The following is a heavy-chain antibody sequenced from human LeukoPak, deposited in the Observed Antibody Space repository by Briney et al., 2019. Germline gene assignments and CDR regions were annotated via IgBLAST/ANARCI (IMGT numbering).Heavy chain of an antibody. Sequence: SETLSLTCTVSGGSISSSSYYWGWIRQPPGKGLEWIGSIYYSGSTYYNPSLKSRVTISVDTSKNQFSLKLSSVTAADTAVYYCARMVRGVMRTYYFDYWGQGTLVTVTS. J-gene: IGHJ4*02. V-gene: IGHV4-39*01. CDR3: ARMVRGVMRTYYFDY. D-gene: IGHD3-10*01. CDR2: IYYSGST. CDR1: GGSISSSSYY.